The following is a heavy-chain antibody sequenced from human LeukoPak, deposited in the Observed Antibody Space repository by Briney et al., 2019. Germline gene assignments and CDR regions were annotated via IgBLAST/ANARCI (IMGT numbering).Heavy chain of an antibody. D-gene: IGHD5-18*01. CDR1: GGSISSGDYY. Sequence: SETLSLTCTVSGGSISSGDYYWSWIRQPPGKGLGWIGYIYYSGSTYYNPSLKSRVTISVDTSKNQFSLKLSSVTAADTAVYYCARADTAMVHFDYWGQGTLVTVSS. V-gene: IGHV4-30-4*08. CDR3: ARADTAMVHFDY. CDR2: IYYSGST. J-gene: IGHJ4*02.